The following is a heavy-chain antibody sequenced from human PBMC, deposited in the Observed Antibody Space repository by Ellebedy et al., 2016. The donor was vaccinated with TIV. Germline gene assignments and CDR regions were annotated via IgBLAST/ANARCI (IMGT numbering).Heavy chain of an antibody. CDR2: ISTSSTNL. V-gene: IGHV3-21*01. CDR1: GFKFDGYC. J-gene: IGHJ6*03. D-gene: IGHD3-10*01. CDR3: ARFARGAPFADFYYFMDG. Sequence: GESLKISCAVSGFKFDGYCMNWVRQAPGKGLEWVSSISTSSTNLYYSDSVRGRFTISSDDASNSMDLQMNSLRVEDTAVYYCARFARGAPFADFYYFMDGWGRGTTVTVSS.